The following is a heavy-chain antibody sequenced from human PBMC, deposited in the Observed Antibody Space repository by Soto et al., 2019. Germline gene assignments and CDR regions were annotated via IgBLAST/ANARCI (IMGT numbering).Heavy chain of an antibody. CDR1: GGSISSYY. Sequence: QVQLQESGPGLVKPSETLSLTCTVSGGSISSYYWSWIRQPPGKGLEWIGYIYYSGSTNYNPSLKSRGTISVDTSKNQFSLKLSSVNAADTAVYYCARDDGTNDYYYMDVWGKGTTVTVSS. CDR3: ARDDGTNDYYYMDV. CDR2: IYYSGST. D-gene: IGHD2-8*01. V-gene: IGHV4-59*01. J-gene: IGHJ6*03.